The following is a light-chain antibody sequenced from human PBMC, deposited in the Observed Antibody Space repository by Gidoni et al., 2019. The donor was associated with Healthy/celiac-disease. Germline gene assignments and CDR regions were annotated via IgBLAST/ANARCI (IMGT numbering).Light chain of an antibody. Sequence: QSVLTQSPSVSGAPGQRVPISCTWRSYNIGAGYDVHWYQQLPGTAPKLLISGKSYRPSGVPDRFSGSESGTSASLAISGLQAEDEADYYCQAYDSSLSVSVFGGGTKLTVL. CDR1: SYNIGAGYD. V-gene: IGLV1-40*01. CDR3: QAYDSSLSVSV. CDR2: GKS. J-gene: IGLJ2*01.